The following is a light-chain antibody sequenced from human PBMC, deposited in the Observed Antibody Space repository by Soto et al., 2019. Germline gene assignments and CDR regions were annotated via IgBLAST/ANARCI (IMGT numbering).Light chain of an antibody. CDR1: QSVSSN. CDR3: QQYNTWPPIT. Sequence: EIVMTQSPATLSVSPGERATLSCRASQSVSSNLAWYQQKPGQAPRLLIFGASTRATGIPARFSGSGSGTEFTVTISSLQSEDFEVYYCQQYNTWPPITFGPGTRLDIK. J-gene: IGKJ5*01. V-gene: IGKV3-15*01. CDR2: GAS.